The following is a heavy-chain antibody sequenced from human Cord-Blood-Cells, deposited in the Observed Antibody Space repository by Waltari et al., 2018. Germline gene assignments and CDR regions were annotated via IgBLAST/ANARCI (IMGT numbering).Heavy chain of an antibody. J-gene: IGHJ4*02. Sequence: EVQLLESGGGLVQPGGSLRLSCAASGFTFSSYAMSWVRTAPGKGLEWVSAISGSGGSTYYADSVKGRFTISRDNSKNTLYLQMNSLRAEDTAVYYCAKVVLLWFRESELDYWGQGTLVTVSS. D-gene: IGHD3-10*01. CDR1: GFTFSSYA. CDR3: AKVVLLWFRESELDY. V-gene: IGHV3-23*01. CDR2: ISGSGGST.